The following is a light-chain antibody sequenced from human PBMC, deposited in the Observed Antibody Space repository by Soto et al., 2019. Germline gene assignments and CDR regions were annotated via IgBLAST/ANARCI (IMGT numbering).Light chain of an antibody. CDR3: QTWGTGFWV. J-gene: IGLJ3*02. CDR2: LNSDGSH. Sequence: QLVLTQSPSASASLGASVKLTCTLSSGHSSYAIAWHQQQPEKGPRYLMKLNSDGSHSKGDGIPDRFSGSSSGAERYLTISSLQSEAEPDYYCQTWGTGFWVFGGGTKLTVL. CDR1: SGHSSYA. V-gene: IGLV4-69*01.